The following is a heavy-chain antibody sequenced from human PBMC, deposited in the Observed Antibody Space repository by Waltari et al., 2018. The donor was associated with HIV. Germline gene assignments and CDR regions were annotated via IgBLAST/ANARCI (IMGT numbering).Heavy chain of an antibody. V-gene: IGHV4-30-4*01. CDR1: GGSISSGDYY. D-gene: IGHD3-22*01. J-gene: IGHJ4*02. CDR2: IYYSVST. Sequence: QVQLQESGPGLVKPSQTLSLTCTVSGGSISSGDYYWSWIRQPPGKGLEGVGYIYYSVSTYYNPSLKSRVTISVDTSKNQFSLKLSSVTAADTAVYYCARVRGPYDSSGYFQYYFDYWGQGTLVTVSS. CDR3: ARVRGPYDSSGYFQYYFDY.